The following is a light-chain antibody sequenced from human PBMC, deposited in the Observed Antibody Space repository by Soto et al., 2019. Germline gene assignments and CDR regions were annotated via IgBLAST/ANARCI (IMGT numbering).Light chain of an antibody. CDR2: SDD. V-gene: IGLV1-44*01. CDR3: ASWEDSLNGWV. Sequence: QSVLTQPPSASGTPGQRVTISCSGSRSNVGRNTVSWYQQLPGTAPKVLIYSDDQRPSGVPDRFSGSRSGSSASLAISGLQSGDEADYYCASWEDSLNGWVIGGGTKLTVL. J-gene: IGLJ3*02. CDR1: RSNVGRNT.